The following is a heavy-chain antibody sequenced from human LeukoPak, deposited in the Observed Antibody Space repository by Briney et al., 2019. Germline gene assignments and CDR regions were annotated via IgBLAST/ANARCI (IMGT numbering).Heavy chain of an antibody. CDR3: ARDKEAAVDFWSGYYPL. Sequence: GGPLRLSCAASGFIFSSYWMGWVRQAPGKGLEWVANIKRAGSERYYEDSVKGRFTISRDNAQNSLYLQMNSLRDEDTAVYYCARDKEAAVDFWSGYYPLWGQGTLVTVSS. J-gene: IGHJ4*02. CDR2: IKRAGSER. D-gene: IGHD3-3*01. CDR1: GFIFSSYW. V-gene: IGHV3-7*01.